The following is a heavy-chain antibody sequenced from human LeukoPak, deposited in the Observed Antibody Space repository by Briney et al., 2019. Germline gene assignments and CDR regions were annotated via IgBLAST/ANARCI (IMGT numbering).Heavy chain of an antibody. V-gene: IGHV3-66*01. CDR1: GFTVSSNY. D-gene: IGHD2-21*01. CDR3: AKAPVTSCRGAYCYPFDS. Sequence: PGGSLRLSCAASGFTVSSNYMSWVRQAPGEGLEWVSVIYSGGSTYYADSVKGRFTISRDNSKNTLYLQMNSLRAEDAAVYFCAKAPVTSCRGAYCYPFDSWGQGTLVTVSS. J-gene: IGHJ4*02. CDR2: IYSGGST.